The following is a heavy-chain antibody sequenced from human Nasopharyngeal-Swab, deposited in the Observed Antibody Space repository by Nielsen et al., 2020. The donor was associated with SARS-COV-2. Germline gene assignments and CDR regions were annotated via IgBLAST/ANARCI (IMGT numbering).Heavy chain of an antibody. J-gene: IGHJ5*02. CDR1: GFTFSSYSMN. CDR3: ARQWYYDSSGYRGGFDP. CDR2: IYYSGST. V-gene: IGHV4-39*01. D-gene: IGHD3-22*01. Sequence: ESLKISCAASGFTFSSYSMNWVRQAPGKGLEWIGSIYYSGSTYYNPSLKSRVTISVDTSKNQFSLKLSSVTAADTAVYYCARQWYYDSSGYRGGFDPWGQGTLVTVSS.